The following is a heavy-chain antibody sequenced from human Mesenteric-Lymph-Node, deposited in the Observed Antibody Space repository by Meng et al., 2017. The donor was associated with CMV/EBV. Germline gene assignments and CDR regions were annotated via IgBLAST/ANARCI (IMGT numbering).Heavy chain of an antibody. CDR3: ARRLLRFLEVTPITGGWFDP. CDR2: IHYSGST. Sequence: SETLSLTCAVSGGSISSGSYYWGWIRQPPGKGLEWIGSIHYSGSTYYNPSLKSRVTISVDTSKNQFSLKLSSVTAADTAVYYCARRLLRFLEVTPITGGWFDPWGQGTLVTVSS. CDR1: GGSISSGSYY. J-gene: IGHJ5*02. D-gene: IGHD3-3*01. V-gene: IGHV4-39*07.